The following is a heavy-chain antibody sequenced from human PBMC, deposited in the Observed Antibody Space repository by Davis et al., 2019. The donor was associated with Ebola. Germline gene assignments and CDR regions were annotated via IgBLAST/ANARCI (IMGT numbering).Heavy chain of an antibody. J-gene: IGHJ6*02. CDR3: ARDSKYSRPRYYYGMDV. Sequence: SVKVSCKASGGTFSSYAISWVRQAPGQGLEWMGGIIPIFGTANYAQKFQGRVTITADKSTSTAYMELSSLRSEDTAVYYCARDSKYSRPRYYYGMDVWGQGTTVTVSS. V-gene: IGHV1-69*06. CDR2: IIPIFGTA. D-gene: IGHD6-6*01. CDR1: GGTFSSYA.